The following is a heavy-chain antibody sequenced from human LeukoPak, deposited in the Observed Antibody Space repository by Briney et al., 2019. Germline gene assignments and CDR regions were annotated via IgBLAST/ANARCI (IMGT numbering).Heavy chain of an antibody. CDR1: GGSISSYY. CDR3: ARSHGGNSGRSEYYYYYYYMDV. D-gene: IGHD4-23*01. V-gene: IGHV4-59*01. CDR2: IYYSGST. Sequence: SETLSLTCTVSGGSISSYYWSWIRQPPGKGLEWIGYIYYSGSTNYNPSLKSRVTISADTSKNQFSLKLSSGTAADTAVYYCARSHGGNSGRSEYYYYYYYMDVWGKGTTVTVSS. J-gene: IGHJ6*03.